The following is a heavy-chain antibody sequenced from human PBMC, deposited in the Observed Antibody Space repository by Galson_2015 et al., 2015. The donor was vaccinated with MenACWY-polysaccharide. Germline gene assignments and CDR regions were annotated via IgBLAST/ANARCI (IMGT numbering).Heavy chain of an antibody. J-gene: IGHJ6*02. V-gene: IGHV3-33*01. D-gene: IGHD2-8*02. Sequence: SLRLSCAASGFNLSDYALHWVRQAPGKGLDWVAVIWHDGSQIYYADSLKGRFTISRDNSKSAVTVYLLMESLKVEDTAVYFCARGSRKGQYWGLDVWDQGTMVTVSS. CDR1: GFNLSDYA. CDR2: IWHDGSQI. CDR3: ARGSRKGQYWGLDV.